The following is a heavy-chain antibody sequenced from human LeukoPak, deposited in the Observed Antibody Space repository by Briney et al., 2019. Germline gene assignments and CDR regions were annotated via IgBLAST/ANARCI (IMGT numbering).Heavy chain of an antibody. D-gene: IGHD3-9*01. Sequence: SQTLSLTCAVSGGSISSGGYSWSWIRQPPGKGLEWIGYIYHSGSTYYNPSLKSRVTISVDRSKNQFSLKLSSVTAADMAVYYCARGGLLRYFDWTPSGAFDIWGQGTMVTVSS. CDR3: ARGGLLRYFDWTPSGAFDI. V-gene: IGHV4-30-2*01. J-gene: IGHJ3*02. CDR2: IYHSGST. CDR1: GGSISSGGYS.